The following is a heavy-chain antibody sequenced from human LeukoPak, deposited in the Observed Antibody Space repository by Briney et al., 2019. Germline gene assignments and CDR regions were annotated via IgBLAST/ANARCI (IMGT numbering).Heavy chain of an antibody. V-gene: IGHV3-9*01. D-gene: IGHD6-13*01. CDR3: AHSSSWYTPYFDY. CDR1: GFTFSSYW. Sequence: GGSLRLSCAASGFTFSSYWMHWVRQAPGKGLEWVSGISWNSGSIGYADSVKGRFTISRDNAKNSLYLQMNSLRAEDTALYYCAHSSSWYTPYFDYWGQGTLVTVSS. J-gene: IGHJ4*02. CDR2: ISWNSGSI.